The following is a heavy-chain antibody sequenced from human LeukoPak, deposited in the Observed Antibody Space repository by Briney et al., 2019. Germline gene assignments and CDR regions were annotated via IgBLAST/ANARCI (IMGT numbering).Heavy chain of an antibody. V-gene: IGHV4-59*01. CDR2: IYSSGST. J-gene: IGHJ3*02. CDR1: GGSISSYY. Sequence: SETLSLTCTVSGGSISSYYWSWIRQPPGKGLEWIGYIYSSGSTNYTPSLKSRVTISVDTSKNQFSLKLSSVTAADTAVYYCAREREDDAFDIWGQGTMVTVSS. D-gene: IGHD5-24*01. CDR3: AREREDDAFDI.